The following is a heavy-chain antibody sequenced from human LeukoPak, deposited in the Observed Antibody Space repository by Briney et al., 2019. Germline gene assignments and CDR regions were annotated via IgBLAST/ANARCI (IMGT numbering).Heavy chain of an antibody. V-gene: IGHV3-53*01. CDR1: GFTVSSNY. CDR3: ARESPKAYYYDSSGYEDAFDI. Sequence: GGSLRLSCAASGFTVSSNYMSWVRQAPGKGLEWVSVIYSGGSTYYADSVKGRFTISRDNSKNTLYLQMNSLRAEDTAVYYCARESPKAYYYDSSGYEDAFDIWGPGTMVTVSS. J-gene: IGHJ3*02. D-gene: IGHD3-22*01. CDR2: IYSGGST.